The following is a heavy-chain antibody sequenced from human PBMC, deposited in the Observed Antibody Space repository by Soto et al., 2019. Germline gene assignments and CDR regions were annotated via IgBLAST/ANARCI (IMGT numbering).Heavy chain of an antibody. Sequence: SETLSLTCTVCGGSISNYYWSWIRQPAGKGLEWIGRIYTSGSTNYNPSLKSRVTMSVDTSKTQFSLKLSSVTAADTAVYYCARESTAAGSYYFDYWGQGTLVTV. CDR2: IYTSGST. D-gene: IGHD6-13*01. J-gene: IGHJ4*02. CDR3: ARESTAAGSYYFDY. V-gene: IGHV4-4*07. CDR1: GGSISNYY.